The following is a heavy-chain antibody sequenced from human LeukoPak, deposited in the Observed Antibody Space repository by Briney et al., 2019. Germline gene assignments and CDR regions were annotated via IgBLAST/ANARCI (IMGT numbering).Heavy chain of an antibody. Sequence: GGSLRLSCAASGFTFDDYAMHWVRQAPGKGLEWVSLISWDGGSTYYADSEKGRFTISRDNSKNSLYLQMNSLRAEDTALYYCAKEGGGYSYGPSYYFDYWGQGTLVTVSS. CDR2: ISWDGGST. V-gene: IGHV3-43D*03. J-gene: IGHJ4*02. CDR1: GFTFDDYA. D-gene: IGHD5-18*01. CDR3: AKEGGGYSYGPSYYFDY.